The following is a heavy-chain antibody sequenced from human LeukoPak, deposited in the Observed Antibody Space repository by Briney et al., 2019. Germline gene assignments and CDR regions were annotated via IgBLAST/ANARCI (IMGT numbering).Heavy chain of an antibody. D-gene: IGHD5-24*01. Sequence: PGRSLRLSCAASGFTFDDYAMHWVRHAPGKGLEWVSGISWNSGSIGYTDSVKGRFTISRDNAKNSLYLQMNSLRAEDTALYYCAKDMGRIEMATNFFDYWGQGTLVTVSS. J-gene: IGHJ4*02. CDR3: AKDMGRIEMATNFFDY. CDR2: ISWNSGSI. CDR1: GFTFDDYA. V-gene: IGHV3-9*01.